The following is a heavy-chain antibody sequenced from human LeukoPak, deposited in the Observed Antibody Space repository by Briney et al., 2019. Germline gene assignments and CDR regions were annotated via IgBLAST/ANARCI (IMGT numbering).Heavy chain of an antibody. D-gene: IGHD4-17*01. Sequence: SETLSLTCTLSGDSIRNYYWSWIRQPPGKGLEWIGYIYYSGSTNYNPSLKSRVTISVDTSKNQFSLKLSSVTAADTAVYYCASYPGYGDYGHNWFDPWGQGTLVTVSS. CDR1: GDSIRNYY. V-gene: IGHV4-59*08. CDR3: ASYPGYGDYGHNWFDP. J-gene: IGHJ5*02. CDR2: IYYSGST.